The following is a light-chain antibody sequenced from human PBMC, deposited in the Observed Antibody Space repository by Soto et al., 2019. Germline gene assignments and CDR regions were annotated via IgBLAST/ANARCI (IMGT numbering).Light chain of an antibody. CDR1: SSDVGGFEY. CDR2: DVT. Sequence: QSALGQPASVSGSPGQSITISCTGTSSDVGGFEYVSWYQHQPGKAPKLIIYDVTKRPSGVSNRCSGSKSGNTASLTISGIQAEDEGDYYCGSITRSSTSVFGTGTKVTVL. J-gene: IGLJ1*01. V-gene: IGLV2-14*01. CDR3: GSITRSSTSV.